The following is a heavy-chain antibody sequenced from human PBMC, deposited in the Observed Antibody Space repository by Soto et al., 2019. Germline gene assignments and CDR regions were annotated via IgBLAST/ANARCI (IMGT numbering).Heavy chain of an antibody. Sequence: EVQVLESGGGLVQPGGSLRLSCVVSVFPFGANAMSWVRQAPGKGLEWVSGLSNTGRRTSYADSVKGRFNISRDNSENTVYLQMNSLRVEDTAVYYCARGSSTTPTSYGYLAYWGQGTLVTVSS. D-gene: IGHD4-17*01. CDR2: LSNTGRRT. V-gene: IGHV3-23*01. CDR1: VFPFGANA. CDR3: ARGSSTTPTSYGYLAY. J-gene: IGHJ4*02.